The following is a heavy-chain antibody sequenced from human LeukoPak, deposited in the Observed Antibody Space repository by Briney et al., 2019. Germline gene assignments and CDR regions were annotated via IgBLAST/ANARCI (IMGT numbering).Heavy chain of an antibody. CDR3: ARALGYCSGGSCTRGYNWFDP. CDR2: IYYGGST. D-gene: IGHD2-15*01. J-gene: IGHJ5*02. V-gene: IGHV4-38-2*01. CDR1: GFIFSDHY. Sequence: GSLRLSCAASGFIFSDHYMDWVRQAPGKGLGWIGSIYYGGSTYYNPSLKSRVTISVDTSMNQFSLKLSFVTTADTAVYYCARALGYCSGGSCTRGYNWFDPWGQGTVVTVPS.